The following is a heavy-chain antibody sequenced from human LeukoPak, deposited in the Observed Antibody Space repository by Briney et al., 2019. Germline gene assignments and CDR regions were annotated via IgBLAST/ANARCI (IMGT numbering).Heavy chain of an antibody. CDR3: AKDLGSPLSLNYYYYGMDV. CDR2: ISYDGSNK. CDR1: GFTFSSYG. V-gene: IGHV3-30*18. J-gene: IGHJ6*02. Sequence: GRSPRLSCAASGFTFSSYGMHWVRQAPGKGLEWVAVISYDGSNKYYADSVKGRFTISRDNSKNTLYLQMNSLRAEDTAVYYCAKDLGSPLSLNYYYYGMDVWGQGTTVTVSS. D-gene: IGHD7-27*01.